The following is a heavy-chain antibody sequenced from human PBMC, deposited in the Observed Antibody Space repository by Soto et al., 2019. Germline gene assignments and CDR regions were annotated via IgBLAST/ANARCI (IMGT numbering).Heavy chain of an antibody. CDR3: ARGHYGGHAMDV. D-gene: IGHD4-17*01. V-gene: IGHV4-30-2*06. CDR2: VYLTGVT. CDR1: GDSISSGGYA. J-gene: IGHJ6*02. Sequence: QLQLQESGSGLVNRSQTLSLTCAVSGDSISSGGYAWTWIRQSPGKGLEWIGYVYLTGVTYYNPSLKSRVTISVDKSKSLFSLMLSSVTAADTAVYYCARGHYGGHAMDVWGQGTTVIVSS.